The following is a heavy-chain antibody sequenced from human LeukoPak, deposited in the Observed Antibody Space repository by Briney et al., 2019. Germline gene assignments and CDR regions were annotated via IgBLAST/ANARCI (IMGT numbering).Heavy chain of an antibody. J-gene: IGHJ4*02. D-gene: IGHD6-13*01. CDR2: ISAYNGNT. Sequence: GASVKVSCKASGYTFTSYGISWVRQAPGQGLEWMGWISAYNGNTNYAQKLQGRVTMTTDTSTSTAYMELRSLRSDDTAVYYCARDTSGIAAARITTDYWGQGTLVTVSS. CDR1: GYTFTSYG. V-gene: IGHV1-18*01. CDR3: ARDTSGIAAARITTDY.